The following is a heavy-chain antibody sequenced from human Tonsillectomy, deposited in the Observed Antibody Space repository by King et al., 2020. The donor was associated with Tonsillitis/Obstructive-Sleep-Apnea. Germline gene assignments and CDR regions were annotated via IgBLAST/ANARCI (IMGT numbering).Heavy chain of an antibody. CDR2: IYYSRST. CDR3: ARSAGGTYYYYMDV. CDR1: GGSISTYY. V-gene: IGHV4-59*01. Sequence: VQLQESGPGLVKPSETLSLTCTVSGGSISTYYWSWIRQPPGKGLEWIGYIYYSRSTNYNPSLKSRVTISVDTSKNQFSLKLSSVTAADTAVYYCARSAGGTYYYYMDVWGKGNTVTVSS. D-gene: IGHD1-26*01. J-gene: IGHJ6*03.